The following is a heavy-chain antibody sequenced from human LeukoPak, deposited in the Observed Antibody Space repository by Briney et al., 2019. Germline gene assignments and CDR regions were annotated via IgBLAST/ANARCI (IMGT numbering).Heavy chain of an antibody. V-gene: IGHV3-7*01. J-gene: IGHJ5*02. CDR2: IKGDGSEK. D-gene: IGHD5-24*01. CDR3: ARDEYRSRWLHP. CDR1: GFIFTRHA. Sequence: GGSLRLSCAASGFIFTRHAMTWVRLAPGKGLEWVANIKGDGSEKWYADSVKGRFTISRDNAQNSVHLQMNSLRAEDTAVYHCARDEYRSRWLHPWGQGTLVTVTS.